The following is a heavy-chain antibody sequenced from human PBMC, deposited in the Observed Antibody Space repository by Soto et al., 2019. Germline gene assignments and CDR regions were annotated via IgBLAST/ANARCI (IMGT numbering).Heavy chain of an antibody. J-gene: IGHJ5*02. D-gene: IGHD3-22*01. V-gene: IGHV4-59*01. Sequence: QVQLQESGPGLVKPSETLSLTCTVSGGSISSYYWSWIRQPPGKGLEWIGNIYYSGSNNYNPSLKIRVTISVVTSKIQFALKRRSVTAADTVVYYGARVMEYASDSSGYPNWFDPWGQETLVTVSS. CDR2: IYYSGSN. CDR1: GGSISSYY. CDR3: ARVMEYASDSSGYPNWFDP.